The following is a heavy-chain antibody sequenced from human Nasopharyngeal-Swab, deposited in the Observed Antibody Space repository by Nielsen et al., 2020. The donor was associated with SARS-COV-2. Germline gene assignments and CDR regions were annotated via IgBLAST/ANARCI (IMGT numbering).Heavy chain of an antibody. CDR1: GYTFTSYG. CDR3: ARDIQRYCSSTSCYTDGAFDI. CDR2: ISAYNGNT. Sequence: ASVKVSCKASGYTFTSYGISWVRQAPGQGLEWMGRISAYNGNTNYAQKLQGRVTMTTDTSTSTAYMELRSLRSDDTAVYYCARDIQRYCSSTSCYTDGAFDIWGQGTMVTVSS. J-gene: IGHJ3*02. D-gene: IGHD2-2*02. V-gene: IGHV1-18*04.